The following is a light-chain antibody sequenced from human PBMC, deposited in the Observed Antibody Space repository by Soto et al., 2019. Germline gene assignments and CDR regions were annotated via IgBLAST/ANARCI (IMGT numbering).Light chain of an antibody. CDR1: QGISSA. CDR3: QQFNNLIT. J-gene: IGKJ5*01. Sequence: AIQLTQSPSSLSASVGDRFTITCRASQGISSALAWYQQKPGKAPKLLIYDASSLESGVPSRFSGSGSGADFTLTISSLQPEDFATYYCQQFNNLITFGQGTRLEIK. CDR2: DAS. V-gene: IGKV1D-13*01.